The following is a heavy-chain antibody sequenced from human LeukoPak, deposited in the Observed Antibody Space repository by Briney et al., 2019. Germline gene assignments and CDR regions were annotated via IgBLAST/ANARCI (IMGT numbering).Heavy chain of an antibody. CDR1: GGTFSSYA. D-gene: IGHD3-22*01. Sequence: GASVKVSCKASGGTFSSYAISWVRQAPGQGLEWMGRIIPILGIANYAQKFQGRVTITADKSTSTAYMELSSLRSEDTAVYYCATNYYDSSGPGWNYFDYWGQGTLVTVSS. V-gene: IGHV1-69*04. J-gene: IGHJ4*02. CDR3: ATNYYDSSGPGWNYFDY. CDR2: IIPILGIA.